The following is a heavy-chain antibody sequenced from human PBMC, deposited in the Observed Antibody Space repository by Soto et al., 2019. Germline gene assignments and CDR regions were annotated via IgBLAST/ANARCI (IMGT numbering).Heavy chain of an antibody. CDR3: ARDIMGTNYYYYGMDV. CDR1: GGSITSSSYY. CDR2: IYYSGST. J-gene: IGHJ6*02. Sequence: SETLSLTCTVSGGSITSSSYYWGWIRQPPGKGLEWIGSIYYSGSTYYNPSLKSRVTISVDTSKNQFSLKLSSVTAADTAVYYCARDIMGTNYYYYGMDVWGQGTTVTVSS. D-gene: IGHD2-8*01. V-gene: IGHV4-39*07.